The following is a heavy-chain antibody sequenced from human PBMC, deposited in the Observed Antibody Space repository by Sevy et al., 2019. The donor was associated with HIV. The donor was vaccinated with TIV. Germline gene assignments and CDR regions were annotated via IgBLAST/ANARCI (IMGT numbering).Heavy chain of an antibody. Sequence: SETLSLTCAVYGGSFSGYCWSWIRQPPGKGLEWIGEINHSGSTNYNPSLKSRVTISVDTSKNQFSLRLSSVTAADTAVYYCARVPRYCSSTSCYTAGTGGYYYYGMDVWGQGTTVTVSS. CDR2: INHSGST. D-gene: IGHD2-2*02. CDR3: ARVPRYCSSTSCYTAGTGGYYYYGMDV. CDR1: GGSFSGYC. V-gene: IGHV4-34*01. J-gene: IGHJ6*02.